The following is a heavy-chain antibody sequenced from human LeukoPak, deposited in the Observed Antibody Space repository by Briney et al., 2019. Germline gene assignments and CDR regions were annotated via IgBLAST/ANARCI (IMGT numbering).Heavy chain of an antibody. CDR2: IYYSGST. CDR1: GGSISSYY. CDR3: GTYYYDSSGHYYFDY. Sequence: SETLSLTCTVSGGSISSYYWSWIRQPPGKGLEWIGDIYYSGSTNYNPSLKSRVTISVDTSKNQFSLKLSPVTAADTAVYYCGTYYYDSSGHYYFDYWGQGTLVTVSS. J-gene: IGHJ4*02. D-gene: IGHD3-22*01. V-gene: IGHV4-59*01.